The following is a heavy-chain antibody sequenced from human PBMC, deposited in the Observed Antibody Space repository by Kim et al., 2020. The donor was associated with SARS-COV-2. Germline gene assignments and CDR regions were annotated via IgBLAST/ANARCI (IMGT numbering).Heavy chain of an antibody. Sequence: ADSVKGRFTISRDNAKNSLYLQMNSLRAEDTAVYYCARDGRRVEQWPSDYWGQGTLVTVSS. J-gene: IGHJ4*02. D-gene: IGHD6-19*01. CDR3: ARDGRRVEQWPSDY. V-gene: IGHV3-11*04.